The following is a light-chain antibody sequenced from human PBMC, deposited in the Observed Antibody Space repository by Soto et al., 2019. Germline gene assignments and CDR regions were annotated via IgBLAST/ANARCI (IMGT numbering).Light chain of an antibody. CDR1: QSISSW. J-gene: IGKJ4*01. V-gene: IGKV1-5*01. CDR2: DAS. Sequence: DIQMTQSPSTLSASVGDRVTITCRASQSISSWLAWYQQKPGKAPKLLIYDASSLESGVPSRFSGSGSGTEFTLTSSSLQPEDVVTYYCLQHNSYPLTFGGGTKADIK. CDR3: LQHNSYPLT.